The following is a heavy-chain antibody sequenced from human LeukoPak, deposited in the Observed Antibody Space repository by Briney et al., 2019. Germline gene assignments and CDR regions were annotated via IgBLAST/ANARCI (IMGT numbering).Heavy chain of an antibody. CDR2: INPNSGGT. CDR1: GYTFTGYY. V-gene: IGHV1-2*02. D-gene: IGHD3-22*01. J-gene: IGHJ4*02. Sequence: ASVKVSCKASGYTFTGYYMHWVRQAPGQGFEWMGWINPNSGGTNYAQKFQGRVTMTRDTSISTAYMELSRLRSDDTAVYYCARGMYYDSSGYRRGWGQGTLVTVSS. CDR3: ARGMYYDSSGYRRG.